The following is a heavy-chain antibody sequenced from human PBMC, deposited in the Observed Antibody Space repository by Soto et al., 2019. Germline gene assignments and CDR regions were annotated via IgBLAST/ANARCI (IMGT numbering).Heavy chain of an antibody. CDR1: GGSIDKSGYY. CDR3: VRPQSCGTRTCFSSFDH. D-gene: IGHD2-21*02. J-gene: IGHJ4*02. V-gene: IGHV4-39*02. Sequence: QLQLLESGPGLVKPSGTLSLTCSVSGGSIDKSGYYWGWIRQAPGKGLEWIGTIYFTGSPYYNPSLKSRVAISLDSSNSHFYLNLPSVTAADTAVYFCVRPQSCGTRTCFSSFDHWGQGILVTVSS. CDR2: IYFTGSP.